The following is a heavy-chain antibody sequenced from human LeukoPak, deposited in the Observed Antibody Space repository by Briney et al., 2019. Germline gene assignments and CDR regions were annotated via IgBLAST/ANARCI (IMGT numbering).Heavy chain of an antibody. Sequence: SETLTLTCTVSGGSISSYYWSWIRQPAGQGLEWIGRIYTSGSTTYNPSLKRRVTMSVDTSKSQFSLKLSSASAADTAVYYCARVRYSSSSSYFDYWGQGTLVTVSS. J-gene: IGHJ4*02. CDR3: ARVRYSSSSSYFDY. D-gene: IGHD6-6*01. V-gene: IGHV4-4*07. CDR1: GGSISSYY. CDR2: IYTSGST.